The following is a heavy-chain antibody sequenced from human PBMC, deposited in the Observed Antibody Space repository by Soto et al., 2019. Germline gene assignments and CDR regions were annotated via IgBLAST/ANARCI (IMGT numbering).Heavy chain of an antibody. CDR2: ISTDNGDT. Sequence: ASVKVSFKASGYTFPNFGISWVRQAPGQGLEWLGWISTDNGDTKYAQKIQARVTMTTDTSTSTAYMELRSLRSDDTAVYYCARGQVGANSWFAPWGQGTLVTVSS. V-gene: IGHV1-18*04. J-gene: IGHJ5*02. CDR1: GYTFPNFG. D-gene: IGHD1-26*01. CDR3: ARGQVGANSWFAP.